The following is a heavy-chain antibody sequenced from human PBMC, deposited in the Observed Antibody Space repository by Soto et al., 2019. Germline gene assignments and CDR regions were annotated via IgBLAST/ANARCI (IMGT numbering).Heavy chain of an antibody. D-gene: IGHD6-13*01. CDR1: GGTFSSYT. CDR2: IIPILGIA. CDR3: ARAAAGTFIDY. Sequence: SVKVSCKASGGTFSSYTISWVRQAPGQGLEWMGRIIPILGIANYAQKFQGRVTITADKSTSTAYMELSSLRSEDTAVYYCARAAAGTFIDYWGQGTLVTVSS. J-gene: IGHJ4*02. V-gene: IGHV1-69*02.